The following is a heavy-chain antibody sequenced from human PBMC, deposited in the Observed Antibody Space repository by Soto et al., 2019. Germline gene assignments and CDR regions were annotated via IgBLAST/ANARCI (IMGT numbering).Heavy chain of an antibody. CDR1: GFTFSGFS. D-gene: IGHD4-17*01. CDR2: ISRISNSI. CDR3: ATYDYDNQGGSFDI. J-gene: IGHJ3*02. Sequence: GGSLRLSCVASGFTFSGFSMNWVRQAPGKGLEWVAYISRISNSIYYADSVKGRFTISRDNAKNALYLQMTSLRAEDTAIYYCATYDYDNQGGSFDIWGQGTKVTVSS. V-gene: IGHV3-48*01.